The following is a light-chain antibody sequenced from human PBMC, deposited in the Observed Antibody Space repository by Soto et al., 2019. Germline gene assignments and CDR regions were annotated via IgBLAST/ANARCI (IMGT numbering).Light chain of an antibody. V-gene: IGKV3D-20*02. CDR2: GAS. CDR3: QQRSNWPGT. CDR1: QSISSS. J-gene: IGKJ1*01. Sequence: EIVLTQSPGTLSLSPGESATLSCRASQSISSSLAWYQQKPGQAPRLLIYGASIRATDIPVRFSGSGSGTDFTLTISRLEPEDFAFYSCQQRSNWPGTFGQGTRVEI.